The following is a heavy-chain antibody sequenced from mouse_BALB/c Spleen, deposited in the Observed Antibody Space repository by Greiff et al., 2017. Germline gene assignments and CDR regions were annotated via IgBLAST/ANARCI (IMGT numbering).Heavy chain of an antibody. D-gene: IGHD1-1*01. CDR2: ISSGGST. V-gene: IGHV5-6-5*01. CDR1: GFTFSSYA. Sequence: VQLVESGGGLVKPGGSLKLSCAASGFTFSSYAMSWVRQTPEKRLEWVASISSGGSTYYPDSVKGRFTISRDNARNILYLQMSSLRSEDTAMYYCARGNKNYGRGYYFDYWGQGTTLTVSS. J-gene: IGHJ2*01. CDR3: ARGNKNYGRGYYFDY.